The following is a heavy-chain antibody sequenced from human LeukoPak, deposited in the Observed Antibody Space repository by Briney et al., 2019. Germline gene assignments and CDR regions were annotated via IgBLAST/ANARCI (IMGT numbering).Heavy chain of an antibody. J-gene: IGHJ4*02. V-gene: IGHV3-20*04. Sequence: GGSLRLSCAASGFTFDDYAIHWVRQAPGEGLEWGSGINWNGGSTGYADSVKGRFTISRDNAKNSLYLQMNSLRAEDTAVYYCARGSGYSGYDFDYWGQGTLVTVSS. CDR3: ARGSGYSGYDFDY. CDR2: INWNGGST. CDR1: GFTFDDYA. D-gene: IGHD5-12*01.